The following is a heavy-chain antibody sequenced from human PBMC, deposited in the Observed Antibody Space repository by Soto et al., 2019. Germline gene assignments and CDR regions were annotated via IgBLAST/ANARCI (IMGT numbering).Heavy chain of an antibody. V-gene: IGHV1-69*12. CDR2: LMPMFGVA. Sequence: VQLVQSGAEVKKPGSSVKVSCRTSGGNFKNYGFSWVRQAPGQGLEWMGGLMPMFGVANYGQIFQGRLTITADESTSTAYMELSSLKSEDTAVYYCAGEVGGTGLHFWGQGTLVTVSS. J-gene: IGHJ4*02. CDR1: GGNFKNYG. D-gene: IGHD3-9*01. CDR3: AGEVGGTGLHF.